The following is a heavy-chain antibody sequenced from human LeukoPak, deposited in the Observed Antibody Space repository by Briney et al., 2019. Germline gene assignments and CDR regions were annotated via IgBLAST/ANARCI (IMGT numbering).Heavy chain of an antibody. CDR2: ISGSGGST. Sequence: GGSLRLSCAASGFTLSSYAMSWVRQAPGQGLDWVSAISGSGGSTYYADSVKGRFTISRDNSKNTLYLQMNSLRAEDTAVYYCAKDRPYYDILTGYFNYYYYYGMDVWGKGTTVTVSS. CDR3: AKDRPYYDILTGYFNYYYYYGMDV. V-gene: IGHV3-23*01. D-gene: IGHD3-9*01. CDR1: GFTLSSYA. J-gene: IGHJ6*04.